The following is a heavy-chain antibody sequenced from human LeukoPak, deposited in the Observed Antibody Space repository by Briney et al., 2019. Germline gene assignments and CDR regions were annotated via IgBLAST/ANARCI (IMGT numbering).Heavy chain of an antibody. CDR3: ARGAYYYDSSGYYLYY. CDR2: INSDGSST. CDR1: GFTFSSYA. V-gene: IGHV3-74*01. D-gene: IGHD3-22*01. J-gene: IGHJ4*02. Sequence: GGSLRLSCAASGFTFSSYAMSWVRQAPGKGLVWVSRINSDGSSTSYADSVKGRFTISRDNAKNTLYLQMNSLRAEDTAVYYCARGAYYYDSSGYYLYYWGQGTLVTVSS.